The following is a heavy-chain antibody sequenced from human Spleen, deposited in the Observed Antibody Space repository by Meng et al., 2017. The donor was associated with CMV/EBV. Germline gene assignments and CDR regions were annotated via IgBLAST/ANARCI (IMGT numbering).Heavy chain of an antibody. CDR3: ARDQVHWGSGSLSAFDI. D-gene: IGHD1-26*01. Sequence: LSLTCAASGFTFNSYALYWVRQAPGKGLEWVAIISYDGNNKYYGDSVKGRFTISRDSSKTTVYLQMNSLRPEDTAIYYCARDQVHWGSGSLSAFDIWGQGTLVTVSS. J-gene: IGHJ3*02. V-gene: IGHV3-30-3*01. CDR1: GFTFNSYA. CDR2: ISYDGNNK.